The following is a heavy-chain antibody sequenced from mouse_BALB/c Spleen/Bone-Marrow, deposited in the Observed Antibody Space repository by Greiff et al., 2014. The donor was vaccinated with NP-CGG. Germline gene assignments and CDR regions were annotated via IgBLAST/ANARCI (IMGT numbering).Heavy chain of an antibody. CDR3: TRQRGDYAMDY. V-gene: IGHV5-9-3*01. D-gene: IGHD1-1*02. J-gene: IGHJ4*01. CDR2: ISNGGNYT. Sequence: EVKLMESGGGLVKPGGSLKLSCAASGFTFSSYGVPWVRQTPEKRLEWVATISNGGNYTYYPDSVKGRFTISRDNAKNTLYLQMSSLRSEDTAMYYCTRQRGDYAMDYWGQGTSVTVSS. CDR1: GFTFSSYG.